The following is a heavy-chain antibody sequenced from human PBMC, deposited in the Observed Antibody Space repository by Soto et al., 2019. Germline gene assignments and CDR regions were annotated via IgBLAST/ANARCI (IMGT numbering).Heavy chain of an antibody. Sequence: SETLSLTCAVSGYSISSGYYWGWIRQPPGKGLEWIGSIYHSGSTYYNPSLKSRVTISVDTSKNQFSLKLSSVTAADTAVYYCAGESSYSIGPGFDYWGQGTLVTVSS. V-gene: IGHV4-38-2*02. CDR3: AGESSYSIGPGFDY. J-gene: IGHJ4*02. D-gene: IGHD6-19*01. CDR1: GYSISSGYY. CDR2: IYHSGST.